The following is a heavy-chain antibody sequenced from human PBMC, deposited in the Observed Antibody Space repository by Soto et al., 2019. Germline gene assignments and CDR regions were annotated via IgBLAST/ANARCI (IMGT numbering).Heavy chain of an antibody. CDR2: ISYDGSNK. J-gene: IGHJ4*02. CDR3: ARDSRIAVDSFDY. CDR1: GFTFSTYS. V-gene: IGHV3-30-3*01. Sequence: QVQLVESGGGMVQPGRSLRLSCAVSGFTFSTYSMQWVRQAPGKGLEWAGVISYDGSNKYYADSVKGRFTISRDNAKNTLFLQMNSLRSEDSAVYHCARDSRIAVDSFDYWGQGTLVTVSS. D-gene: IGHD6-19*01.